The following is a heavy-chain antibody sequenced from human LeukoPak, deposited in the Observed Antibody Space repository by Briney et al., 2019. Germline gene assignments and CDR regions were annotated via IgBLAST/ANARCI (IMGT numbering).Heavy chain of an antibody. CDR1: GFTFSRSG. CDR3: AKGREDYYDSSGYYPLLD. D-gene: IGHD3-22*01. V-gene: IGHV3-30*18. J-gene: IGHJ4*02. Sequence: GGSLRLSCAASGFTFSRSGMHWVRQAPGKGLEWVAVISYDGSNKYYADSVKGRFTISRDNSKNTLYLQMNSLRAEDTAVYYCAKGREDYYDSSGYYPLLDWGQGTLVTVSS. CDR2: ISYDGSNK.